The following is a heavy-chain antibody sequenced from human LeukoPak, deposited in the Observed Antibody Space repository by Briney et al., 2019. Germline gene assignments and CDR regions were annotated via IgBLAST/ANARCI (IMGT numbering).Heavy chain of an antibody. V-gene: IGHV1-2*02. J-gene: IGHJ4*02. Sequence: ASVKVSCKASGYTFTGYYMHWVRQAPGQGLGWMGWINPNSGGTNYAQKFQGRVTMTRDTSISTAYMELSRLRSDDTAVYYCARVTMVRGALLRLGYWGQGTLVTVSS. D-gene: IGHD3-10*01. CDR3: ARVTMVRGALLRLGY. CDR2: INPNSGGT. CDR1: GYTFTGYY.